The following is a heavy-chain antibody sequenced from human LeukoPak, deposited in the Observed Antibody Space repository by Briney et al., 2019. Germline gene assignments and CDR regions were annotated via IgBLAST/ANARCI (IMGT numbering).Heavy chain of an antibody. V-gene: IGHV7-4-1*02. CDR1: GYTFTSYA. D-gene: IGHD3-16*01. CDR2: INTNTGNP. J-gene: IGHJ6*03. CDR3: ARSGLRDYYYMDV. Sequence: ASVKVSCKASGYTFTSYAMNWVRQAPGQGLEWMGWINTNTGNPTYAQGFTGRFVFSLDTSVSTAYLQTSSLKAEDTAVYYCARSGLRDYYYMDVWGKGTTVTVSS.